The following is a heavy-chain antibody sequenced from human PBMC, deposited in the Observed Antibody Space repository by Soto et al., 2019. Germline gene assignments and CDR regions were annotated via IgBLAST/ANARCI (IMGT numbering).Heavy chain of an antibody. Sequence: EVQLLESGGGLVQPGGSLRLSCAASGFTFSSYAMSWVRQAPGKGLEWVSAISGSGGSTYYAESVKGLFTISRDNSNNTLYLQMNSLRAEDTAVYYCAGRGYGSGSYYKNYYYAMDVWGQGTTVTVSS. CDR1: GFTFSSYA. J-gene: IGHJ6*02. V-gene: IGHV3-23*01. CDR3: AGRGYGSGSYYKNYYYAMDV. CDR2: ISGSGGST. D-gene: IGHD3-10*01.